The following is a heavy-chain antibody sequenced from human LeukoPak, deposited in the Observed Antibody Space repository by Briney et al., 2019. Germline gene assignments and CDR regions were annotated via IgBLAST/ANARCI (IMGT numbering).Heavy chain of an antibody. D-gene: IGHD6-13*01. CDR2: ISGSGGST. CDR3: AKVRRSWYTPFDY. J-gene: IGHJ4*02. Sequence: GGSLRLSCAASGFTFSGYAMSWVRQAPGKGLEWVSAISGSGGSTYYADSVKGRFTISRDNSKNTLYLQMNSLRAEDTAVYYCAKVRRSWYTPFDYWGQGTLVTVSS. CDR1: GFTFSGYA. V-gene: IGHV3-23*01.